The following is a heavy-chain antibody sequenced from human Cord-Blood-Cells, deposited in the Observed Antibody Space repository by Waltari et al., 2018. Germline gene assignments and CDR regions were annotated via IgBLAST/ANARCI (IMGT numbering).Heavy chain of an antibody. CDR2: INPNSGDT. D-gene: IGHD7-27*01. CDR1: GYTFTGYY. CDR3: ARDVPNWGSSDY. V-gene: IGHV1-2*06. J-gene: IGHJ4*02. Sequence: QVQLVQSGAEVKKPGASVKVSCKASGYTFTGYYMHWVRQAPGQGLEWMGRINPNSGDTNYAQKFQGRVTMTRDTSISTAYMELSRLRSDDTAVYYCARDVPNWGSSDYWGQGTLVTVSS.